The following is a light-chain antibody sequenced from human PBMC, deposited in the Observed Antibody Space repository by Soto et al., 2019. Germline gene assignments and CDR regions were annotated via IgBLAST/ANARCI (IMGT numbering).Light chain of an antibody. J-gene: IGKJ1*01. V-gene: IGKV3D-15*01. CDR1: QSVSSN. CDR2: GAS. Sequence: EIVMTQSPATLSVSPGGRATLSCRASQSVSSNLAWYQQKPGQAPRLLIYGASTRATGISARFSGSGSGTEFTLTISSLQSEDFGVYYCQQFNIWPRTFGQGTKVEIK. CDR3: QQFNIWPRT.